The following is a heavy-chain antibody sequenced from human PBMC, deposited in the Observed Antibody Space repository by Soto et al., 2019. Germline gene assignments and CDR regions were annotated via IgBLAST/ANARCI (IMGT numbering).Heavy chain of an antibody. CDR2: IIPICGTA. J-gene: IGHJ6*02. CDR3: ARDPDIVVDYYYYGMKV. Sequence: KVSSKSSGSTCSSYAISWVRQAPGQGPERMGGIIPICGTANYAQTLQGSVTITADESTSTAYMELSSLRSEDTAVYNCARDPDIVVDYYYYGMKVWGQGTTHTV. D-gene: IGHD2-2*01. V-gene: IGHV1-69*01. CDR1: GSTCSSYA.